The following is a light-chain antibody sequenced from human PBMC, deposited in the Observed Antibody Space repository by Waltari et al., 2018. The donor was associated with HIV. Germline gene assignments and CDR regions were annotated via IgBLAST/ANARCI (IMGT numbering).Light chain of an antibody. J-gene: IGLJ1*01. V-gene: IGLV2-14*01. CDR3: SSYTSDYTYV. CDR1: SSDVGGYNY. Sequence: QSALTQPASVSGSPGQSITISCTGTSSDVGGYNYVSWYQHHPGKAPKLLIYEVSNRPPGVSNRFSGSKSDNTASLTIPGLQAEDEADYYCSSYTSDYTYVFGSGTEVTVL. CDR2: EVS.